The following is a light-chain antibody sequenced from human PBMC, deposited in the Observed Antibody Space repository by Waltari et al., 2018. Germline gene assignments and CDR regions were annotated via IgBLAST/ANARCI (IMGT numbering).Light chain of an antibody. CDR2: WAS. CDR3: QKYYSPPFT. Sequence: DIVLTQSPDSLAVSLGERATFYCKSSPSVLYSSNNKNYLAWNQQKPGQTPNLLISWASTRASGVPDRFSGSGSGTDFTLTFSSLHAEDVAVYYCQKYYSPPFTFGPGTKVEIK. CDR1: PSVLYSSNNKNY. V-gene: IGKV4-1*01. J-gene: IGKJ3*01.